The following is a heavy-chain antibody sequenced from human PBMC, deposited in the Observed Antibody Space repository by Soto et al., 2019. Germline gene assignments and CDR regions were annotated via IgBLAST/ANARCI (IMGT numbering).Heavy chain of an antibody. J-gene: IGHJ6*03. CDR2: IYSGGST. V-gene: IGHV3-53*04. CDR1: GFTVSSNY. Sequence: PGGSLRLSCAASGFTVSSNYMSWVRQAPGKGLEWVSVIYSGGSTYYADSVKGRFTISRHNSKNTLYLQMNSLRAEDTAVYYCARSLRLDYYYYMDVWGKGTTVTVSS. CDR3: ARSLRLDYYYYMDV.